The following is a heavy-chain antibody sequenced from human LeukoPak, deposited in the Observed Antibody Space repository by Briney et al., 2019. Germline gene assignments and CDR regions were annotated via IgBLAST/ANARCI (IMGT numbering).Heavy chain of an antibody. CDR3: TTEGRRGFDY. V-gene: IGHV3-30*03. CDR2: ISYDGSNK. D-gene: IGHD3-10*01. Sequence: GRSLRLSCAASGFTFSSYGMHWVRQAPGKGLEWVAVISYDGSNKYYADSVKGRFTISRDNSENTLYLQMNSLKTEDTAVYYCTTEGRRGFDYWGQGTLVTVSS. J-gene: IGHJ4*02. CDR1: GFTFSSYG.